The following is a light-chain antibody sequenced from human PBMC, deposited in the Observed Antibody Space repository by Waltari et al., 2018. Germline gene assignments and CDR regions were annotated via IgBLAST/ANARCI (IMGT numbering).Light chain of an antibody. CDR1: QSISSY. CDR3: QQSYSTAIT. Sequence: DIQMTQSPSSLSASVGDRVTITCRASQSISSYLNWYQQKPGKAPKLLIYAASSLQSGVPSWFSGSGSGTDFTLTISSLQPEDFATYYCQQSYSTAITFGQGTRLEIK. J-gene: IGKJ5*01. CDR2: AAS. V-gene: IGKV1-39*01.